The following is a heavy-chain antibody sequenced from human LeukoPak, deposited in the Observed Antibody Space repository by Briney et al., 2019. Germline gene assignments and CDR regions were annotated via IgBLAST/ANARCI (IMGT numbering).Heavy chain of an antibody. CDR3: ARVPYYYDSSGYFP. J-gene: IGHJ5*02. CDR2: IIPIFGTA. D-gene: IGHD3-22*01. Sequence: ASVKVSCKASGGTFSSYAISWVRQAPGQGLEWMGGIIPIFGTANYAQKFQGRVTITADKSTSTAYMELSSLRSEDTAVYYCARVPYYYDSSGYFPWGQGTLVTVSS. V-gene: IGHV1-69*06. CDR1: GGTFSSYA.